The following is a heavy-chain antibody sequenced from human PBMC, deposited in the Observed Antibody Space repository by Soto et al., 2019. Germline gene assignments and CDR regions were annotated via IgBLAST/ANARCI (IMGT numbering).Heavy chain of an antibody. Sequence: QITLKESGPALVKPTQTLTLTCTFSGFSLTTRGVGVGWIRQPPRKALEWLALIYWDDDRRYSPSLKRRLTITKDTSKHQVVLTLTNMGPVDTATYYCAHRRTGDRIDYLGQGTLVTVSS. CDR2: IYWDDDR. CDR1: GFSLTTRGVG. CDR3: AHRRTGDRIDY. V-gene: IGHV2-5*02. D-gene: IGHD2-21*01. J-gene: IGHJ4*02.